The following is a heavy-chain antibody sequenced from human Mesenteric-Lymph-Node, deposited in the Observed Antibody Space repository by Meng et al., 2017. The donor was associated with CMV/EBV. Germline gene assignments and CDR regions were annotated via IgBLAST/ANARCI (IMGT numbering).Heavy chain of an antibody. J-gene: IGHJ6*01. D-gene: IGHD5-12*01. Sequence: ETLSLTCAASGFTVSSNYMSWVRQAPGKGLEWVSVIYSGGSTYYADSVKGRFTISRDNSKTTLYLQMNSLRAEDTAVYYCARRRGYQTSYYYYYGMDVWGQGTTVTVSS. V-gene: IGHV3-66*02. CDR2: IYSGGST. CDR3: ARRRGYQTSYYYYYGMDV. CDR1: GFTVSSNY.